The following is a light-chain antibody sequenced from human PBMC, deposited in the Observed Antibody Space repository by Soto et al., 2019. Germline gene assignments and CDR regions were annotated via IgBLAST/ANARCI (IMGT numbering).Light chain of an antibody. CDR3: SSYTSSSTYV. V-gene: IGLV2-18*02. CDR1: SSDVGSYNR. Sequence: QSVLTQPPSVSGSPGQSVTISCTGTSSDVGSYNRVSWYQQPPGTAPKVMIYDVSNRPSGVPDRFSGSKSGNTASLTISGLQAEDESAYYCSSYTSSSTYVFGTVTKLTVL. J-gene: IGLJ1*01. CDR2: DVS.